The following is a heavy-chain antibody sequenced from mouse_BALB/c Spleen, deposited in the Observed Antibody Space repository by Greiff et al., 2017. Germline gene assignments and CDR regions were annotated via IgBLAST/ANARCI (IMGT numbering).Heavy chain of an antibody. CDR3: ARGGGTLDY. CDR2: INPNNGGT. CDR1: GYTFTDYN. Sequence: EVQLQQSGPELVKPGASVKIPCKASGYTFTDYNMDWVKQSHGKSLEWIGDINPNNGGTIYNQKFKGKATLTVDKSSSTAYMELRSLTSEDTAVYYCARGGGTLDYWGQGTTLTVSS. J-gene: IGHJ2*01. V-gene: IGHV1-18*01. D-gene: IGHD1-1*02.